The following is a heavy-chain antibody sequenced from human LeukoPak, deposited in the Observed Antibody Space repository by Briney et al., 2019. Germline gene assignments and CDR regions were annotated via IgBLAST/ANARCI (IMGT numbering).Heavy chain of an antibody. CDR2: ISSSSSTI. J-gene: IGHJ4*02. Sequence: QSGGSLRLSCAASGFAFSSYSMNWVHQAPGKGLEWVSYISSSSSTIYYADSVKGRFTISRDNAKNSLYLQMNSLRDEDTAVYYCARDSMVRGTFDYWGQGTLVTVSS. CDR3: ARDSMVRGTFDY. D-gene: IGHD3-10*01. V-gene: IGHV3-48*02. CDR1: GFAFSSYS.